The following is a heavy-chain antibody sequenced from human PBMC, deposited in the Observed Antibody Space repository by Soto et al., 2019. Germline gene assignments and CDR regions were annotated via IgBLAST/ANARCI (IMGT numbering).Heavy chain of an antibody. Sequence: ASVKVSCKASGYTFTSYDINWVRQATGQGLEWMGWMNPNSGNTGYAQKFQGRVTMTRNTSISTAYMELSSLRSEDTAVYYCARRTGLQLFRYSYYYYGMDVCGQRTTVTVSS. CDR3: ARRTGLQLFRYSYYYYGMDV. J-gene: IGHJ6*02. CDR1: GYTFTSYD. CDR2: MNPNSGNT. V-gene: IGHV1-8*01. D-gene: IGHD2-21*02.